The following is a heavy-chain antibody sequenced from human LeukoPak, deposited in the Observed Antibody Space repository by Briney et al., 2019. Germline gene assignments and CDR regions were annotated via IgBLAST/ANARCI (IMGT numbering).Heavy chain of an antibody. J-gene: IGHJ4*02. CDR1: GGSISSYY. D-gene: IGHD5-24*01. V-gene: IGHV4-59*01. CDR2: IYYSGST. CDR3: AGNGYSFYYFDY. Sequence: SETLSLTCTVSGGSISSYYWSWIRQPPGKGLEWIGYIYYSGSTNYNPSLKSRVTISVDTSKNQFSLKLSSVTAADTAVYYCAGNGYSFYYFDYWGQGTLVTVSS.